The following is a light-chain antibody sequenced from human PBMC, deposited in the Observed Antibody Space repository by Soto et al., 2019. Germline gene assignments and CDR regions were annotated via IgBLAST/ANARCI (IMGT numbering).Light chain of an antibody. J-gene: IGKJ5*01. Sequence: EIVMTQSPATLSVSPGERATLSCRASQSVSSNLAWYQQKTGQDPRLLSYATSTSATGIPDRFSGSGSGTEFTLTISSLQSEDFAVYHCQQYDNKPPITFGQGTRLEIK. V-gene: IGKV3-15*01. CDR3: QQYDNKPPIT. CDR2: ATS. CDR1: QSVSSN.